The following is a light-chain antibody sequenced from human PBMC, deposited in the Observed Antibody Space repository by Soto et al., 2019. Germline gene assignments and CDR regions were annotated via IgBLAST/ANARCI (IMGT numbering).Light chain of an antibody. V-gene: IGKV1-17*01. J-gene: IGKJ4*01. CDR3: LHHNSYPLT. CDR1: QGIRND. Sequence: EIQITQSPSSLSASGGDRVTITCRASQGIRNDLGWYQQIPGKAPKRLIYAASSLQSGGPSRFSGSGSGTEFTLTISSLQPEDSANYYCLHHNSYPLTFGGGTKVELK. CDR2: AAS.